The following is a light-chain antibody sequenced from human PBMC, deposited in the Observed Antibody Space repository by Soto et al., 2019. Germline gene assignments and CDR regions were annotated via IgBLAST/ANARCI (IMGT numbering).Light chain of an antibody. V-gene: IGKV1-5*01. CDR3: QQYRT. Sequence: IQVTQSPSTLSASVGDRVSITCRASQSISSWLAWYQQKPGKAPKLLIYDASTLVSGVPSRFSGSGSGTEFTLTISSLQPDDFATYYCQQYRTFGQGTRLEIK. CDR2: DAS. J-gene: IGKJ5*01. CDR1: QSISSW.